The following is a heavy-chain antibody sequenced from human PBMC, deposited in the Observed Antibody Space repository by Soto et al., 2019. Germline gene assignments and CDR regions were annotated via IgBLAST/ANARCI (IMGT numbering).Heavy chain of an antibody. CDR1: GFTFDDYG. V-gene: IGHV3-20*04. D-gene: IGHD6-13*01. J-gene: IGHJ4*02. CDR2: ISWNGRST. Sequence: EVQLVESGGGVVRPGGSLRLSCAASGFTFDDYGMGWVRQAPGKGLEWVYGISWNGRSTGFAESVKGRFTISRDSAKSSLYLQMNSLRAEDTAFYYCARYYDSTNWYYFDYWGQGTLVTVSS. CDR3: ARYYDSTNWYYFDY.